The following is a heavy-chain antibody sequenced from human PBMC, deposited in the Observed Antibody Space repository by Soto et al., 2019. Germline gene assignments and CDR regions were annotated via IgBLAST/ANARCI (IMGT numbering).Heavy chain of an antibody. CDR1: GYSFTSYW. CDR3: ARRDSSGLDDYYYGMDV. D-gene: IGHD3-22*01. V-gene: IGHV5-10-1*01. Sequence: GSLEISRNDSGYSFTSYWIRWARQMAVKGLEGMGRIDPSDSYTNYSPSFQGHVTISADKSISTAYLQWSSLKASDTAMYYCARRDSSGLDDYYYGMDVWGQGT. CDR2: IDPSDSYT. J-gene: IGHJ6*02.